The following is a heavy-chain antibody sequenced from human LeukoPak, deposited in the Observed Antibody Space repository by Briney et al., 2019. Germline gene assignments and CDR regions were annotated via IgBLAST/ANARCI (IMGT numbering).Heavy chain of an antibody. V-gene: IGHV3-48*01. Sequence: GGSLRLSCAASGFTFSSYSMNWVRQAPGKGLEWVSYISSSSSTIYYADSVKGRFTISRDNAKNSLYLQMNSLRAEDTAVYYCARVKNYYDSSGYYGSDWGQGTLVTVSS. J-gene: IGHJ4*02. CDR1: GFTFSSYS. CDR2: ISSSSSTI. CDR3: ARVKNYYDSSGYYGSD. D-gene: IGHD3-22*01.